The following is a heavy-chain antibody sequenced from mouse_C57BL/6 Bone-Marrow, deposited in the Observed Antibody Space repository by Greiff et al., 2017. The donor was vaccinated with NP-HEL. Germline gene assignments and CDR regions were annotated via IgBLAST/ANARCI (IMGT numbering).Heavy chain of an antibody. D-gene: IGHD2-3*01. CDR1: VYSITSGYY. CDR2: ISYDGSN. J-gene: IGHJ2*01. V-gene: IGHV3-6*01. CDR3: AREGDGYYFDY. Sequence: EVKLLESGPGLVKPSQSLSLTCSVTVYSITSGYYWNWIRQFPGNKLEWMGYISYDGSNNYNPSLKNRISITRDTSKNQFFLKLNSVTTEDTATYYCAREGDGYYFDYWGQGTTLTVSS.